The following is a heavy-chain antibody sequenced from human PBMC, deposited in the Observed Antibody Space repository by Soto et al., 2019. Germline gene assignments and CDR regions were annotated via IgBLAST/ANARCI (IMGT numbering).Heavy chain of an antibody. CDR1: GGSISSGGYY. Sequence: SETLSLTCAVSGGSISSGGYYWSWIRQHPGKGLEWIGYIYYSGRTYYNPSLHSRVSIAVDTTENQFSLKLTSVTAADTSVYYCARCFFSSSSSWFDP. D-gene: IGHD6-6*01. J-gene: IGHJ5*02. CDR3: ARCFFSSSSSWFDP. CDR2: IYYSGRT. V-gene: IGHV4-31*11.